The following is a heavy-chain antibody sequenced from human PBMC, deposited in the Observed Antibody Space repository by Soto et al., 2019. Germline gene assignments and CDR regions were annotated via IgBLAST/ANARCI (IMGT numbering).Heavy chain of an antibody. Sequence: GESLKISCNGSGYSFSNYWIGWVRQMPGTGLEWMGIIYPDDSDTKYSPSFQGQVTISADKSISPAYLQWSRLKASDTAMYYCARRSERSSSWFSDYWGQGTLVTVSS. CDR3: ARRSERSSSWFSDY. CDR1: GYSFSNYW. J-gene: IGHJ4*02. CDR2: IYPDDSDT. D-gene: IGHD6-13*01. V-gene: IGHV5-51*01.